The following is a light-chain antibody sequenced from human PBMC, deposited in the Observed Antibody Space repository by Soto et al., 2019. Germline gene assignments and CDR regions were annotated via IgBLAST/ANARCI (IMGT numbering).Light chain of an antibody. V-gene: IGKV1-5*03. CDR1: QTISSW. Sequence: DIKMTKSPSTLSGSVGDRVTITCRASQTISSWLAWYQQKPGKAPKLLIYKASTLKSGVPSRFSGSGSGTEFTLTISSLQPDDFATYYYQHYNSYWSTFGQGTKVDIK. J-gene: IGKJ1*01. CDR2: KAS. CDR3: QHYNSYWST.